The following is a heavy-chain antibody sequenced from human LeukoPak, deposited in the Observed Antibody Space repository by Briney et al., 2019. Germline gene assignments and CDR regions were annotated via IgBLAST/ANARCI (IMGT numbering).Heavy chain of an antibody. CDR3: ARFRSGTSYYYYYYMDV. D-gene: IGHD3-10*01. CDR1: GGSISSGGYY. J-gene: IGHJ6*03. Sequence: SETLSLTCTASGGSISSGGYYWSWIRQHPGKGLEWLGYIYYSGSTYYNPSLKSRLTISVDTSKNQFSLKLSSVTAADTAMYYCARFRSGTSYYYYYYMDVWGKGTTVTVSS. CDR2: IYYSGST. V-gene: IGHV4-31*03.